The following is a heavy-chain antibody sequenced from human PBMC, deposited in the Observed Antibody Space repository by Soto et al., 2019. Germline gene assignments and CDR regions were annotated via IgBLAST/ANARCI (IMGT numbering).Heavy chain of an antibody. CDR3: AKCHYGSGSYYKGSWYFDL. CDR2: ISYDGSNE. D-gene: IGHD3-10*01. CDR1: GFTFSHYD. Sequence: QMQLVESGGGVVQPGRSLRLSCAASGFTFSHYDIHWVRQAPGKGLEWVAIISYDGSNEYYADSVKGRFAISRDNSQNTLYLQMNSLRAEDAAVYYCAKCHYGSGSYYKGSWYFDLWGRGTLVTVSS. V-gene: IGHV3-30*18. J-gene: IGHJ2*01.